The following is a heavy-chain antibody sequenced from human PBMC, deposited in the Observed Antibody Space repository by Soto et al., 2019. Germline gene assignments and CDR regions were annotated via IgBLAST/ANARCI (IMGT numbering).Heavy chain of an antibody. CDR1: GGAFGSYA. CDR2: IIPIFGSP. V-gene: IGHV1-69*06. Sequence: SVKVSCEDSGGAFGSYAISSGRPASGQGLEWMGGIIPIFGSPNYAQTFQCRVTISADKSTSTAYMELRSLRSEYTAVYYCARGNDLPFYYYGLDVWGQGTTVTVS. CDR3: ARGNDLPFYYYGLDV. D-gene: IGHD1-1*01. J-gene: IGHJ6*02.